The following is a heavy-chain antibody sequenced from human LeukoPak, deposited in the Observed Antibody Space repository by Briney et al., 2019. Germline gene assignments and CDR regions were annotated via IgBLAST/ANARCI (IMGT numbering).Heavy chain of an antibody. CDR3: ARVNCRSSSCYLASYFFDS. D-gene: IGHD2-2*01. CDR1: GFTFSKYG. J-gene: IGHJ5*01. CDR2: IWYDGNNK. V-gene: IGHV3-33*01. Sequence: GGSLRLSCAASGFTFSKYGMHWVRQAPGKGLKWVAVIWYDGNNKDYADSVKGRFSISRDNSKNTLSLQMNSLRVEDTAMYYCARVNCRSSSCYLASYFFDSWGQGTLVTVSS.